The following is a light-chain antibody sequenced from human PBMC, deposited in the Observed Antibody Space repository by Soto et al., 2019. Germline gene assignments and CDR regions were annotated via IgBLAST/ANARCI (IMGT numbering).Light chain of an antibody. CDR1: SSDVGGYSY. CDR2: DVY. CDR3: SSHTSSNTHV. J-gene: IGLJ2*01. Sequence: QSVLTQPASVSGSPGQSITISCTGTSSDVGGYSYVSWYQQEPGRAPKLMIYDVYNRASGVSNRFSGSKSGNTASLTISGLQAEDEGDYYCSSHTSSNTHVFGGGTKVTVL. V-gene: IGLV2-14*01.